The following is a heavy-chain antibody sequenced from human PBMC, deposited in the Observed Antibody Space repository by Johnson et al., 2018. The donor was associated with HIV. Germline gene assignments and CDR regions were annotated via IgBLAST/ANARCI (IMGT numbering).Heavy chain of an antibody. J-gene: IGHJ3*02. V-gene: IGHV3-33*06. CDR1: GFTFSSYG. CDR2: IWYDGNSK. D-gene: IGHD6-13*01. Sequence: QVQLVESGGGVVQPGRSLRLSCTASGFTFSSYGIHWVRQAPGKGLEWVALIWYDGNSKYFADSVKGRFTISRDNSNNTLSLHMSSLRAEDTAVYYCAKDLLSSSWFHDAFDIWGQGTMVTVSS. CDR3: AKDLLSSSWFHDAFDI.